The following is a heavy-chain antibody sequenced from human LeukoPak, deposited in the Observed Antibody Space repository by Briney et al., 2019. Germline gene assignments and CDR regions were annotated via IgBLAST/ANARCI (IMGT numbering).Heavy chain of an antibody. Sequence: SETLSLTCAVSGGSISSSNWWSWVRQPPGKGLEWIGEIYHSGSTNYNPSLKSRVTISVDKSKNQFSLKLSSVTAADTAVYYCARKSSGTYSSYNSGRAVWAKGTRFTVSS. V-gene: IGHV4-4*02. CDR1: GGSISSSNW. CDR3: ARKSSGTYSSYNSGRAV. J-gene: IGHJ6*04. CDR2: IYHSGST. D-gene: IGHD2-15*01.